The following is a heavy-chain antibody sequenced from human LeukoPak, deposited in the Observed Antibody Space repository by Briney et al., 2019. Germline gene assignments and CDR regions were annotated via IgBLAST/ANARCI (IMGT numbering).Heavy chain of an antibody. CDR1: GFTFSSYW. CDR2: IKQDGSEK. CDR3: ARSGITKGWFDP. Sequence: GGSLRLSCAASGFTFSSYWMSWVRQAPGRWLQWVANIKQDGSEKYFVDSVKGRFTISRDNAKNSLYLQMNSLRADDTAVYYCARSGITKGWFDPWGQGTLVTVSA. D-gene: IGHD1-7*01. J-gene: IGHJ5*02. V-gene: IGHV3-7*01.